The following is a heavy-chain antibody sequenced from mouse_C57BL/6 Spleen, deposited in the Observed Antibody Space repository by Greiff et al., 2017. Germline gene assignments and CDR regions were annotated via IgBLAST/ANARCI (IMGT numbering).Heavy chain of an antibody. CDR3: ACSSEDAMDY. CDR1: GFNIKNTY. D-gene: IGHD1-1*01. V-gene: IGHV14-3*01. Sequence: EVQLQQSVAELVRPGASVKLSCTASGFNIKNTYMHWVKQRPEQGLEWIGRIDPENGNTKYAPKFPGKDTITADTSSSTAYLRLGILTSEDTAIYYCACSSEDAMDYWGQGTSVTVSS. CDR2: IDPENGNT. J-gene: IGHJ4*01.